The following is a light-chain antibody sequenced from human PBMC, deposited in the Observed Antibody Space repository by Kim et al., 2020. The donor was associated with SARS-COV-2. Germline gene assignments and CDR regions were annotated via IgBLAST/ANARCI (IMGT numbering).Light chain of an antibody. CDR2: WAS. J-gene: IGKJ3*01. Sequence: DIVMTQSPDSLAVSLGERPTINCKSSQSVLHSSNNKNYLAWYQQKPGQPPKLLIYWASTRESGVPDRFSGSGSGTDFTLTISSLRAEDVAVYYCQQHYSTPFTFGPGTKVDIK. CDR3: QQHYSTPFT. CDR1: QSVLHSSNNKNY. V-gene: IGKV4-1*01.